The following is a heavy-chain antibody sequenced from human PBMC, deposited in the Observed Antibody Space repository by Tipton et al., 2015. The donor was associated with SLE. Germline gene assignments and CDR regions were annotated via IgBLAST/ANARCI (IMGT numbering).Heavy chain of an antibody. CDR3: SRSQGYYDN. Sequence: GSLRLSCVASGFTFSTYWMHWVRQAPGQGLVWVSRINSDGSSTSYADSVKGRFTISRDNAKNTLYLQMSSLRVEDTAVYYCSRSQGYYDNWDQGTLVTGSS. V-gene: IGHV3-74*01. CDR2: INSDGSST. CDR1: GFTFSTYW. J-gene: IGHJ4*02.